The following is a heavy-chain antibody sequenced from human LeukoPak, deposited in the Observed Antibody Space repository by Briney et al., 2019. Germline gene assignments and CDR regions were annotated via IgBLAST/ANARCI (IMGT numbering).Heavy chain of an antibody. CDR3: AKDTIWNYYYYYMDV. Sequence: PGGSLRLSCAASGFTFSSYGMHWVRQAAGKGLEWVAFIRYDGSNKYYADSVKGRFTISRDNSKNTLYLQMNSLRAEDTAVYYCAKDTIWNYYYYYMDVWGKGTTVTVSS. D-gene: IGHD2-2*01. V-gene: IGHV3-30*02. CDR1: GFTFSSYG. CDR2: IRYDGSNK. J-gene: IGHJ6*03.